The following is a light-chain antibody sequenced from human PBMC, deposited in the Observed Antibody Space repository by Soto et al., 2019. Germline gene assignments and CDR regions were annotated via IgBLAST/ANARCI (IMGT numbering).Light chain of an antibody. Sequence: DIQMTQSPSFLSASVGDRVTITCQASEDISIYLNWYQQRPGKAPKVLIYDASNLETGVPSRFSGSGPGTDFTFAISSLQPEDIATHYCQQYDSLPRTFGQGTRLEIK. CDR3: QQYDSLPRT. CDR1: EDISIY. V-gene: IGKV1-33*01. J-gene: IGKJ5*01. CDR2: DAS.